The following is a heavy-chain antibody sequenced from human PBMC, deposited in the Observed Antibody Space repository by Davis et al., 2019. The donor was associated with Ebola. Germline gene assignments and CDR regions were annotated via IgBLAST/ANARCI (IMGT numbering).Heavy chain of an antibody. D-gene: IGHD3-22*01. CDR3: ARETYYYDSSGYYHGAFDI. V-gene: IGHV1-69*04. J-gene: IGHJ3*02. CDR1: GGTFTKHI. CDR2: IIPILGIA. Sequence: SVKVSCKASGGTFTKHIINWVRQAPGQGLEWMGRIIPILGIANYAQKFQGRVTITADKSTSTAYMELSSLRSEDTAVYYCARETYYYDSSGYYHGAFDIWGQGTMVTVSS.